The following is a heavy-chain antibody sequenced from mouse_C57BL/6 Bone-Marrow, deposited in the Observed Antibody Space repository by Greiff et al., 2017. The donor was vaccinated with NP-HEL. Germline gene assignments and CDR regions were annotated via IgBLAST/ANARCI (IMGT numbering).Heavy chain of an antibody. D-gene: IGHD2-3*01. CDR1: GYTFTSYW. J-gene: IGHJ2*01. CDR2: IDPSDSYT. CDR3: ARDRKEGYYDY. V-gene: IGHV1-50*01. Sequence: QVQLQQPGAELVKPGASVKLSCKASGYTFTSYWMQWLKQRPGQGLEWIGEIDPSDSYTNYNQKFKGKATMTVDTSSSTAYLQLSSLTSEDSAVYYCARDRKEGYYDYWGQGTTLTVSS.